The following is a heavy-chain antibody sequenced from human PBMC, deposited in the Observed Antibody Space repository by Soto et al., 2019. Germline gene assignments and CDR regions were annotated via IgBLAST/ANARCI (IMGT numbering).Heavy chain of an antibody. D-gene: IGHD6-6*01. CDR3: ARHSSVLY. J-gene: IGHJ4*02. CDR1: GGSISSSSYY. Sequence: QLQLQESGPGLVKPSETLSLTCTVSGGSISSSSYYWGWIRQPPGKGLEWIGSIYYSGSTYYNPSXRSXVXTSVYTSKNQFSLKLSSVTAADTAVYYCARHSSVLYWGQGTLVTVSS. CDR2: IYYSGST. V-gene: IGHV4-39*01.